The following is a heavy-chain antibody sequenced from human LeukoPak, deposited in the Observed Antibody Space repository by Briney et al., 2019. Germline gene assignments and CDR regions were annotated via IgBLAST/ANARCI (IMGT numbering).Heavy chain of an antibody. D-gene: IGHD6-19*01. J-gene: IGHJ4*02. V-gene: IGHV1-2*06. Sequence: GASVKVSCKAAGYTFTGYYMFWVRQAPGQGLEWMGRINPNSGGTNYAQKFQGRVTMTRDTSISTAYMELSRLRSDDTAVDYCARADSSGWYYFDYWGQGTLVTVSS. CDR3: ARADSSGWYYFDY. CDR1: GYTFTGYY. CDR2: INPNSGGT.